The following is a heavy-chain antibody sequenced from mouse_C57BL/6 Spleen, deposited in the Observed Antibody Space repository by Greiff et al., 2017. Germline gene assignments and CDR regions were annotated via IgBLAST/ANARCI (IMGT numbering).Heavy chain of an antibody. CDR2: IYPGNSDT. CDR1: GYTFTSYW. V-gene: IGHV1-5*01. Sequence: VQLQQSGTVLARPGASVKMSCKTSGYTFTSYWMHWVKQRPGQGLEWIGAIYPGNSDTSYNQKFKGKAKLTAVTSASTAYMELISLTHDDSAVYYCTNYYCSSHLYFDVWGTGTTVTVSS. J-gene: IGHJ1*03. CDR3: TNYYCSSHLYFDV. D-gene: IGHD1-1*01.